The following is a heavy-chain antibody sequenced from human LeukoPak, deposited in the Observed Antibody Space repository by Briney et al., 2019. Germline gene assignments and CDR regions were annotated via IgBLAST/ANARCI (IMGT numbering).Heavy chain of an antibody. J-gene: IGHJ4*02. Sequence: GGSLRLSCAASGFTFSSYSMNWVRQAPGQGLEWVANIKEDGSEKNYVESVKGRFTISRDNAKNSLYLHMNSLRAEDTAFYYCARDIVGAADWGQGTLVTVSS. CDR2: IKEDGSEK. CDR3: ARDIVGAAD. V-gene: IGHV3-7*01. CDR1: GFTFSSYS. D-gene: IGHD1-26*01.